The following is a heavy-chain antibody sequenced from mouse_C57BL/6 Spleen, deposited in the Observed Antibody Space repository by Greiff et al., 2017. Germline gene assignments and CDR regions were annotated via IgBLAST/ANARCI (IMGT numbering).Heavy chain of an antibody. CDR3: ARGYDYFDY. Sequence: QVQLKESGPELVKPGASVRISCKASGYAFSSSWMNWVKQRPGKGLEWIGRIYPGDGDTNYNGKFKGKATLTADKSSSTAYMQLSSLTSEDSAVYFCARGYDYFDYWGQGTTLTVSS. D-gene: IGHD2-3*01. V-gene: IGHV1-82*01. CDR1: GYAFSSSW. J-gene: IGHJ2*01. CDR2: IYPGDGDT.